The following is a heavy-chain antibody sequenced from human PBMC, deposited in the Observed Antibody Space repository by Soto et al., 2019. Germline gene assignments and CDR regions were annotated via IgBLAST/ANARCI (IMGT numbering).Heavy chain of an antibody. D-gene: IGHD3-10*01. J-gene: IGHJ6*02. CDR1: GFIFGDYE. CDR2: ISFSGSTI. CDR3: TIGAGFFYGVDV. V-gene: IGHV3-48*03. Sequence: GGSLRLSCAASGFIFGDYEMNWVRQAPGKGLEWIAHISFSGSTIYYADSVKGRFSISRDNSNNFLYLQLSGLRADDSAVYYCTIGAGFFYGVDVWGLGTTVTVSS.